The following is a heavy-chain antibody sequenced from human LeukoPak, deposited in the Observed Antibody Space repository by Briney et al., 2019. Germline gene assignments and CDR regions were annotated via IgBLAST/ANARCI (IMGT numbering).Heavy chain of an antibody. CDR3: ARFRTLDY. CDR2: VSSSGTTM. V-gene: IGHV3-48*01. Sequence: GGSLRLSCAASGFTFSSYSMNWVRQAPGKGLEWISYVSSSGTTMYYADSVKGRFTISRDNAKNSLFLHMNSLRAEDTAAYYCARFRTLDYWGQGTLVTVSS. J-gene: IGHJ4*02. CDR1: GFTFSSYS.